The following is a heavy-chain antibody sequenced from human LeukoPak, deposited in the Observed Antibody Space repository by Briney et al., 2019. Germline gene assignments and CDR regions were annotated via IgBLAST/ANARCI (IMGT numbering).Heavy chain of an antibody. CDR2: ISSSTSTI. V-gene: IGHV3-48*01. Sequence: TGGSLRLSCAASGFTFSTYSMNWVRQAPGKGLEWVSYISSSTSTIYYADSVKGRFTISRDNAKNSLYLQMNSLRAEDTATYYCTREPLDYWGQGTLVTVSS. CDR1: GFTFSTYS. CDR3: TREPLDY. J-gene: IGHJ4*02.